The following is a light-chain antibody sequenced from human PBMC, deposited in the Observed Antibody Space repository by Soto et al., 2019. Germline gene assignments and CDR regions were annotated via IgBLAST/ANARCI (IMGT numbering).Light chain of an antibody. CDR2: DAS. V-gene: IGKV3D-20*01. CDR3: QQYGSALPIT. CDR1: QSVSSSY. Sequence: EVVLTQYPSTPSWSPWVRATLSCRASQSVSSSYLAWYQQKPGLAPRLLIYDASSRATGIPDRFSGSGSGTDFTLTISRLEPEDFAVYYCQQYGSALPITVGQGTRLEI. J-gene: IGKJ5*01.